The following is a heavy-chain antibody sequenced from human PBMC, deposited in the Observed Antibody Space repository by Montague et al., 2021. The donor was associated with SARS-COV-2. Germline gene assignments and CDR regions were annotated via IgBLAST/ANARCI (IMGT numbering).Heavy chain of an antibody. CDR3: AKDRDTRHTTPFDY. Sequence: SLRLSCAASGFSFSDYAMHWVRQAPGKGLEWVAIISFDGGNEHYAVSVKGRFSISRDNSKNTVFLQMNRLRAEDTAVYYCAKDRDTRHTTPFDYWGQGTLVTVSS. J-gene: IGHJ4*02. CDR2: ISFDGGNE. CDR1: GFSFSDYA. D-gene: IGHD2-15*01. V-gene: IGHV3-30*04.